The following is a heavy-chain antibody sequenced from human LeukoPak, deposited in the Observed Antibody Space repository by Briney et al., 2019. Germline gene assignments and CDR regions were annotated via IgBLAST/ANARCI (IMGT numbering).Heavy chain of an antibody. Sequence: PGGALRLSCTASGFTLSTSNFNWMHWVRQAPGKGLEWVSSISTKTDLMYYADSVKGRFSVSRDNARNSLLLEMNSLRVEDTAIYYCARGTGGYSSGWGMFHWGQGTLLTVSS. J-gene: IGHJ4*02. CDR3: ARGTGGYSSGWGMFH. CDR2: ISTKTDLM. V-gene: IGHV3-21*01. CDR1: GFTLSTSN. D-gene: IGHD6-19*01.